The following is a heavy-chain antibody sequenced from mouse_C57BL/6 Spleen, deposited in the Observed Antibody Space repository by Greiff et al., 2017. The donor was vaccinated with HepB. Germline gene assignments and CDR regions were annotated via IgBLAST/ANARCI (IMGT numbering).Heavy chain of an antibody. CDR2: INPSTGGT. J-gene: IGHJ1*03. Sequence: EVQLQQSGPELVKPGASVKISCKASGYSFTGYYMNWVKQSPEKSLEWIGDINPSTGGTTYNQKFKAKATLTVDKSSSTAYMQLKSLTSEDSAVYYCARRVATRYFEVWGTGTTVTVSS. V-gene: IGHV1-42*01. CDR3: ARRVATRYFEV. CDR1: GYSFTGYY. D-gene: IGHD1-1*02.